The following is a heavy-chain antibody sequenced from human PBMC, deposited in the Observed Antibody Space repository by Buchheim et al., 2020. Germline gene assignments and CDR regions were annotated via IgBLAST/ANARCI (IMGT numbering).Heavy chain of an antibody. CDR1: GFTFNTYW. CDR3: AKDEGEQWLAYYYYGMDV. D-gene: IGHD6-19*01. J-gene: IGHJ6*02. V-gene: IGHV3-74*01. Sequence: EVQLVESGGGLVQSGGSLRLSCAASGFTFNTYWMHWVRQAPGKGLVWVSRIDSHEGDTIYADSVKGRFTISRDNAKRTLYLQMNSLRAEDTAVYYCAKDEGEQWLAYYYYGMDVWGQGTT. CDR2: IDSHEGDT.